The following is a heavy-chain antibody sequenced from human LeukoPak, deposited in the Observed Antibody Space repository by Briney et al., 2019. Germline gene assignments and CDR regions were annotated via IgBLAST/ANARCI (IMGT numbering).Heavy chain of an antibody. CDR3: ARDGGYYDSSGPYYYYGMDV. D-gene: IGHD3-22*01. CDR1: GCSINSYY. CDR2: IFYSGGT. J-gene: IGHJ6*02. V-gene: IGHV4-59*01. Sequence: SETLSLTCTVSGCSINSYYWRWVRQPPGKGLEGGGYIFYSGGTNYNTSLQSRVTISVDTTKTQFSLLRSSVTAAVTAVYYCARDGGYYDSSGPYYYYGMDVWGQGTTVTVSS.